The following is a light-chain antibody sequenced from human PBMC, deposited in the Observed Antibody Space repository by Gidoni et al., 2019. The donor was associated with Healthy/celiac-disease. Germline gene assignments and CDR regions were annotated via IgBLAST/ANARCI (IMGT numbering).Light chain of an antibody. Sequence: EIVLTQSPATLSLSPGERATLSCRASQSVSSYLAWYQQKPGQAPRLLIYDASNRATGIPARCSVSGSGTDFTLTISSLEPEDLAVYYCQQRSNWPLLTFGGGTKVEIK. J-gene: IGKJ4*01. CDR1: QSVSSY. CDR2: DAS. CDR3: QQRSNWPLLT. V-gene: IGKV3-11*01.